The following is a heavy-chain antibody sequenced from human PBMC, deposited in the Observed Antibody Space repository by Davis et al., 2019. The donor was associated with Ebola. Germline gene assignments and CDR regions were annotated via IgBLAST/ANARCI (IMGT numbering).Heavy chain of an antibody. CDR2: INAGNGNT. CDR3: ARGRGSSSWYKYYYYGMDV. D-gene: IGHD6-13*01. J-gene: IGHJ6*04. V-gene: IGHV1-3*01. Sequence: ASVKVSCKASGYTFTSYAMHWVRQAPGQRLEWKGWINAGNGNTKYSQKFQGRVTMTRNTSISTAYMELSSLRSEDTAVYYCARGRGSSSWYKYYYYGMDVWGKGTTVTVSS. CDR1: GYTFTSYA.